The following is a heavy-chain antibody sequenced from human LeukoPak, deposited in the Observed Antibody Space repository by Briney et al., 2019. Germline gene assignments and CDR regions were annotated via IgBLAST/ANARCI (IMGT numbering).Heavy chain of an antibody. Sequence: PSETLSLTCTVSGGSISSNYWSWIRQPAGKGLEWVSVISDSGGKTHYADSVKGRFTISRDNSKNTLYLQMNSLRLEDTAVYYCATRPGYRAFDYWGQGTLVTVSS. CDR2: ISDSGGKT. CDR3: ATRPGYRAFDY. CDR1: GGSISSNY. D-gene: IGHD1-1*01. J-gene: IGHJ4*02. V-gene: IGHV3-23*01.